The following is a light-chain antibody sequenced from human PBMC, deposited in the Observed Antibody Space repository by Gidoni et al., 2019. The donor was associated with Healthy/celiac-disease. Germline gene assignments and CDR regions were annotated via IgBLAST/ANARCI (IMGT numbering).Light chain of an antibody. Sequence: DIQMTQSPSTLSASVGDRVTITCRASQSLSSWLAWYQQKPGKAPKLLIYKASSLESGVPSRFSGSGSGTEFTLTISSLQPDDFATYYCQQYNSYSPLTFXGXTKVEIK. CDR1: QSLSSW. V-gene: IGKV1-5*03. J-gene: IGKJ4*01. CDR3: QQYNSYSPLT. CDR2: KAS.